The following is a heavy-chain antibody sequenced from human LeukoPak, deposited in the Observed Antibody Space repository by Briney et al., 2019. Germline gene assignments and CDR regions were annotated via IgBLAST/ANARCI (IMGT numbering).Heavy chain of an antibody. V-gene: IGHV1-18*01. Sequence: ASVKVSCKASGYTFTSYGISWVRQAPGQGLEWMGWISAYNGNTNYAQKLQGRVTMTTDTSTSTAYMELSRLRSDDTAVYYCARDRDTAMVLDYWGQGALVTVSS. J-gene: IGHJ4*02. D-gene: IGHD5-18*01. CDR1: GYTFTSYG. CDR3: ARDRDTAMVLDY. CDR2: ISAYNGNT.